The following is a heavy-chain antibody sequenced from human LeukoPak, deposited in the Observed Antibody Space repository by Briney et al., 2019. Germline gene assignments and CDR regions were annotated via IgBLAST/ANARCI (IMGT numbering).Heavy chain of an antibody. CDR3: ARGVDTRFDY. Sequence: SETLSLTCAVYGGSFSGYYWSWIRQPPGKGLEWIGEINHSGSTNYNPSLKSRVTISVDASKNQFSLKLSSVTAADTAVYYCARGVDTRFDYWGQGTLVTVSS. V-gene: IGHV4-34*01. CDR1: GGSFSGYY. D-gene: IGHD5-18*01. J-gene: IGHJ4*02. CDR2: INHSGST.